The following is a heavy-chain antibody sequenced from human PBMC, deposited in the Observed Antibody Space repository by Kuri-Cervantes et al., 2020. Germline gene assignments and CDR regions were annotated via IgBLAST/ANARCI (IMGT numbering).Heavy chain of an antibody. CDR3: ASRRFRFLEWLFDY. CDR1: GFTFSSYA. J-gene: IGHJ4*02. CDR2: ISGSGGST. V-gene: IGHV3-23*01. Sequence: GESLKISCAASGFTFSSYAMSWVRQAPGKGLEWVSAISGSGGSTYYADSVKGRFTISRDNSKNTLYLQMNSLRAEDTAVYYCASRRFRFLEWLFDYWGQGTPVTVSS. D-gene: IGHD3-3*01.